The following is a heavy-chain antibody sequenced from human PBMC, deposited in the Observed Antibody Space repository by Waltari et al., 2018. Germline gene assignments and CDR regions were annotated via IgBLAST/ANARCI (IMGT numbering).Heavy chain of an antibody. V-gene: IGHV4-31*03. CDR1: GGSISSGGYY. Sequence: QVQLQESGPGLVKPSQTLSLTCTVSGGSISSGGYYWSWIRQHPGKGLEWMGYIYYSGSTYYNPSLNSRVTISVDTSKNQCSLKLSSVTAADTAVYYCARDRVPPLAFDIWGQGTMVTVSS. J-gene: IGHJ3*02. CDR2: IYYSGST. CDR3: ARDRVPPLAFDI. D-gene: IGHD3-10*01.